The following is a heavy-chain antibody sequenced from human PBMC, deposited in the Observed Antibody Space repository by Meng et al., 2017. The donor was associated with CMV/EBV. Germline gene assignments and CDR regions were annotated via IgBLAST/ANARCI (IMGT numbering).Heavy chain of an antibody. V-gene: IGHV1-18*01. CDR3: ARDRTMVRGVTGY. CDR1: GYTFTSYG. D-gene: IGHD3-10*01. CDR2: ISAYNGNT. Sequence: QVQSVTSGSDVKKPWASGKVASKASGYTFTSYGISWVRQAPGQGLEWMGWISAYNGNTNYAQKLQGRVTMTTDTSTSTAYMELRSLRSDDTAVYYCARDRTMVRGVTGYWGQGTLVTVSS. J-gene: IGHJ4*02.